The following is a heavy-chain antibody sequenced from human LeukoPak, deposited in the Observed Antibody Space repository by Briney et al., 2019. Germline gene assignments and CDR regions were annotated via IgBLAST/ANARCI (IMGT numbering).Heavy chain of an antibody. CDR2: IKQDGSEK. J-gene: IGHJ6*03. D-gene: IGHD3-22*01. CDR1: GFTFSSYW. V-gene: IGHV3-7*01. CDR3: ARRVLYYDSSGYGTYYYYMDV. Sequence: GGSLRLSCAASGFTFSSYWMSWVRQAPGKGLEWVANIKQDGSEKYYVDSVKGRFTISRDNAKNSLYLQMNSLRAEDTAVYYCARRVLYYDSSGYGTYYYYMDVWGKRTTVTVSS.